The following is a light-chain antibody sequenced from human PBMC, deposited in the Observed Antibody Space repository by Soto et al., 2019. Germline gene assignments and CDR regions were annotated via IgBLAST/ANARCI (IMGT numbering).Light chain of an antibody. V-gene: IGKV3-15*01. CDR1: QSVSTS. CDR3: QQYNNWPPYT. CDR2: GAS. Sequence: EIVMTQSPGTLSVSPGERDTLSCRASQSVSTSLAWYQQRPGQAPRLLIYGASTRATGVPARFSGSGSGTEFTLTITSLQSEDFAFYYCQQYNNWPPYTFGQGTKLQIK. J-gene: IGKJ2*01.